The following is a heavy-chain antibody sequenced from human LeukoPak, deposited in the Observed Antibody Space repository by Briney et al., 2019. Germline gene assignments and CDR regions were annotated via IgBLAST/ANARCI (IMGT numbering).Heavy chain of an antibody. CDR3: ARDPGWGALDY. CDR1: GFSFSTTW. Sequence: PGGSLRLSCAASGFSFSTTWMTWVSQTPGKGLELVANINIDGSQRYHADSVEGRFTISRDNVKNTLYLQMSSLRVEDTAVYYCARDPGWGALDYWGQGALVIVSS. D-gene: IGHD3-16*01. CDR2: INIDGSQR. J-gene: IGHJ4*02. V-gene: IGHV3-7*03.